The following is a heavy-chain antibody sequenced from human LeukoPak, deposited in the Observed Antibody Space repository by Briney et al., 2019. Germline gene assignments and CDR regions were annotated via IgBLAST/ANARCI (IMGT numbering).Heavy chain of an antibody. V-gene: IGHV3-7*01. D-gene: IGHD3-10*01. Sequence: PGGSLRLSCAASGFTFTNYWMSWVRQAPGKGLEWVANIKQDGTEKNYVDSVKGRVPIYRANAKNSLYLQMDSLRAEDTAVYYCYGESYLFDYWGQGTLVTVSS. CDR3: YGESYLFDY. CDR1: GFTFTNYW. CDR2: IKQDGTEK. J-gene: IGHJ4*02.